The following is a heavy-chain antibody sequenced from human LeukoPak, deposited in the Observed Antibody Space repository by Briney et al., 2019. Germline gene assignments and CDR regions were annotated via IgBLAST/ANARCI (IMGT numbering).Heavy chain of an antibody. J-gene: IGHJ3*02. CDR2: INLDGSTK. Sequence: GGSLRLSCTASRFTFSSSWMTWVRQAPGKGLEWVANINLDGSTKNFVDSVKGRLTISRDNAKNSLYLQMDSLRAEDTAVYYCARDSAYNAFDIWGQGTMVSVSS. CDR1: RFTFSSSW. CDR3: ARDSAYNAFDI. V-gene: IGHV3-7*01. D-gene: IGHD2-21*01.